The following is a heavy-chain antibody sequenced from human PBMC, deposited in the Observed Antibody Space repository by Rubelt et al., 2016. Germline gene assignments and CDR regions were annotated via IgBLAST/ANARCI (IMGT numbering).Heavy chain of an antibody. J-gene: IGHJ4*02. V-gene: IGHV1-3*01. Sequence: QVQLVQSGAEVKKPGASVKVSCKASGYTFTSYAMHWVRQAPGQRLEWMGWIHAGNGNTQSSQKFQGRVTITRETSASTAYMELSSLRSEDTAVYYCARGGLSELLWFGESRIDYWGQGTLVTVSS. D-gene: IGHD3-10*01. CDR1: GYTFTSYA. CDR3: ARGGLSELLWFGESRIDY. CDR2: IHAGNGNT.